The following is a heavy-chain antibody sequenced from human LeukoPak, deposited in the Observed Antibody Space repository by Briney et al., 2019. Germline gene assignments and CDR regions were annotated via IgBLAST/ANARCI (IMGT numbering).Heavy chain of an antibody. CDR1: GYTFTGYY. J-gene: IGHJ4*02. CDR2: INPNSGGT. V-gene: IGHV1-2*02. Sequence: GASVKVSCKASGYTFTGYYMHWVRQAPGQGLEWMGWINPNSGGTNYAQKFQGRVTMTRDTSISTAYMELSRLRSDDTAVYYCARTAAEGSYYDILTGYTPDYYFDHWGQGTLVTVSS. D-gene: IGHD3-9*01. CDR3: ARTAAEGSYYDILTGYTPDYYFDH.